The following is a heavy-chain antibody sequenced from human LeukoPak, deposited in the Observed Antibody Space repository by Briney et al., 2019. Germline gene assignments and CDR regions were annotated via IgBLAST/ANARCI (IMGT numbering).Heavy chain of an antibody. CDR2: ISGSGGST. Sequence: GGSLRLSCAASGFTFSSYAMSWVRQASGKGLEWVSAISGSGGSTYYADSVKGRFTISRDNSKNTLYLQMNSLRAEDTAVYYCAKDPRSSWSLNWFDPWGQGTLVTVSS. CDR3: AKDPRSSWSLNWFDP. CDR1: GFTFSSYA. V-gene: IGHV3-23*01. D-gene: IGHD6-13*01. J-gene: IGHJ5*02.